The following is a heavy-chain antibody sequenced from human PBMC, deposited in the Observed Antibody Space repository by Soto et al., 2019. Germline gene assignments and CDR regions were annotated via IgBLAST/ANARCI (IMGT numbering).Heavy chain of an antibody. CDR2: IYYSGNS. CDR3: ASAPDYDYFDY. CDR1: GGSISSGAYY. Sequence: PPETLSLTCTVSGGSISSGAYYWSWIRQHPGRGLEWIGYIYYSGNSYYNPSLKSRVTISLDKSKNQFSLKLSSVTAADTAVYYCASAPDYDYFDYWGRGTLVT. J-gene: IGHJ4*02. V-gene: IGHV4-31*03. D-gene: IGHD3-16*01.